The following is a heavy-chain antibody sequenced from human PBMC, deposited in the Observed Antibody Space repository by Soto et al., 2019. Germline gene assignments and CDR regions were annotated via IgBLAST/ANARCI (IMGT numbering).Heavy chain of an antibody. CDR1: GASISSYY. Sequence: PSETLSLTRSVSGASISSYYWPWIRQPPGGGLEWIGYMHHTQGTNDNPSLRGRVHMSIDTSMNQFSLRLTSVTAADTAVYYCARVPFVGYFDWLDPWGHGTLVTVSS. V-gene: IGHV4-59*01. CDR3: ARVPFVGYFDWLDP. J-gene: IGHJ5*02. D-gene: IGHD3-9*01. CDR2: MHHTQGT.